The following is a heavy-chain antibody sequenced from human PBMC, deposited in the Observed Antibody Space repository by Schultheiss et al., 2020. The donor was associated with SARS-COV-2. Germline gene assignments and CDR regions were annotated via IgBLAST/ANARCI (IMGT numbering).Heavy chain of an antibody. CDR1: GGSISSRTYY. CDR3: LAVAASWRNDY. CDR2: VYYSGST. Sequence: SETLSLTCNVSGGSISSRTYYWAWIRQAPGEGLDWIGTVYYSGSTSYNPSVNGRGTLSMDTSGNYFSLKLRAVTAADTAVYFCLAVAASWRNDYWGQGTLVTVSS. J-gene: IGHJ4*02. D-gene: IGHD6-19*01. V-gene: IGHV4-39*02.